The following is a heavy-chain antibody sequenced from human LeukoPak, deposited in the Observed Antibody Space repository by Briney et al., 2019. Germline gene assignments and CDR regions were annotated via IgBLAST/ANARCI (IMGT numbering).Heavy chain of an antibody. CDR1: GFTVSSNY. CDR2: TRNKANRYST. D-gene: IGHD1-26*01. J-gene: IGHJ3*02. Sequence: GGSLRLSCAASGFTVSSNYMSWVRQAPGKGLEWVVRTRNKANRYSTEYAASVKGRFTISRDDSQNSLYLQMNSLKTDDTAVYYCARGGSYYPFDIWGQGTMVTVSS. CDR3: ARGGSYYPFDI. V-gene: IGHV3-72*01.